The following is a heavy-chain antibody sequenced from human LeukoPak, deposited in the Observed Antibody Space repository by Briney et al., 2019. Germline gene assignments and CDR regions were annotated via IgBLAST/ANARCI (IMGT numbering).Heavy chain of an antibody. CDR2: ISGSGGST. CDR1: GFTFSSYA. V-gene: IGHV3-23*01. D-gene: IGHD3-22*01. Sequence: GGSLRLSCAASGFTFSSYAMSWVRQAPGKGLEWVSAISGSGGSTYYADSVKGRFTISRDNSKNTLYLQMNSLRAEDTAVYYCAKASSMIVVAHYDYWGQGTLVTVSP. CDR3: AKASSMIVVAHYDY. J-gene: IGHJ4*02.